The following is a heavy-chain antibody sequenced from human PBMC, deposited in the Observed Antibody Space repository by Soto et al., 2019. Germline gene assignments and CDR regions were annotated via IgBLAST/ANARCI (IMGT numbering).Heavy chain of an antibody. CDR3: AKGSSGGSYFDY. Sequence: GGSLRLSCGASGFTFSSYAMSGVGQAPGKGLEWVSAISGSGGSTYYADSVKGRFTISRDNSKNTLYLQMNSLRAEDTAVYYCAKGSSGGSYFDYWGQGTLVTVSS. J-gene: IGHJ4*02. D-gene: IGHD6-25*01. CDR1: GFTFSSYA. V-gene: IGHV3-23*01. CDR2: ISGSGGST.